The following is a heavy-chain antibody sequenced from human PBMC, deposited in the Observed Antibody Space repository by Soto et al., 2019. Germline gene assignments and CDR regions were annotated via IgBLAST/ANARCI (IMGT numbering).Heavy chain of an antibody. CDR3: ARVGQQLDHLLDY. V-gene: IGHV1-69*01. CDR2: IIPIFGTA. CDR1: GGTFSSYA. Sequence: QVQLVQSGAEVKKPGSSVKVSCKASGGTFSSYAISWVRQAPGQGLEWMGGIIPIFGTANYAQKFQGSDTITEDESTRTAYMELSSLRSEDTAVYYCARVGQQLDHLLDYCGQGTLVTVSS. J-gene: IGHJ4*02. D-gene: IGHD6-13*01.